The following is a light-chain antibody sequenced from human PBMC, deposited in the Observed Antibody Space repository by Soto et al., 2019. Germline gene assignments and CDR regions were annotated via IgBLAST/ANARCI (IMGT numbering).Light chain of an antibody. CDR1: QSVNSD. CDR3: QQYNNWPPYT. CDR2: GAS. J-gene: IGKJ2*01. V-gene: IGKV3-15*01. Sequence: ETVLTQSPATLSLSPGNRATLSCRASQSVNSDLAWYQQKPGQAPRLLIYGASTRATGTPTRFSGSGSGTEFTLTISSLQSEDFAVYFCQQYNNWPPYTFGQGTKVDIK.